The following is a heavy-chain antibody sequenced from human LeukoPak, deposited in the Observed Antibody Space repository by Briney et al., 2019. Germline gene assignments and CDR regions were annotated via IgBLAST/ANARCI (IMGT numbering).Heavy chain of an antibody. CDR2: IKQDGSEK. CDR1: GFTFSSYW. J-gene: IGHJ4*02. CDR3: AKDRLGYYDSSGYFDY. D-gene: IGHD3-22*01. V-gene: IGHV3-7*03. Sequence: PGGSLRLSCAASGFTFSSYWMSWVRQAPGKGLEWVANIKQDGSEKYYVDSVKGRFTISRDNAKNSLYLQMNSLRAEDTALYYCAKDRLGYYDSSGYFDYWGQGTLVTVSS.